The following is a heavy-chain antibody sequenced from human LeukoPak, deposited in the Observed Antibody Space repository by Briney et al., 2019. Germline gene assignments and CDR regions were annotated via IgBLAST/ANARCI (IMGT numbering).Heavy chain of an antibody. V-gene: IGHV1-2*02. CDR1: GGTFSSYA. J-gene: IGHJ5*02. CDR3: ARDGSFTFGGVMGP. CDR2: INPNSGGT. Sequence: ASVKVSCKASGGTFSSYAISWVRQAPGQGLEWMGWINPNSGGTNYAQKFQGGVTMTRETSISTAYMELSRLRSDDTAVYYCARDGSFTFGGVMGPWGQGTLVTVSS. D-gene: IGHD3-16*01.